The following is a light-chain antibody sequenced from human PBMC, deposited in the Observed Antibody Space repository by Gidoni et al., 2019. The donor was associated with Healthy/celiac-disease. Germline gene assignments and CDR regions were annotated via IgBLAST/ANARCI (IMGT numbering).Light chain of an antibody. J-gene: IGKJ1*01. CDR1: QSISSY. V-gene: IGKV1-39*01. CDR3: QQSYSTPWT. CDR2: AAS. Sequence: DIQMTQSPSSLSASVGDRVTITCRASQSISSYLNWYQQKPGKAPKLLIYAASSLQSGVPSRCSGSGAGTDFTLTISMLQPEDFATYYCQQSYSTPWTFGQGTKVEIK.